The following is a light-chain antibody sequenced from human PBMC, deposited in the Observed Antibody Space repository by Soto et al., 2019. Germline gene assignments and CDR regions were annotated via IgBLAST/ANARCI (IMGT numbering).Light chain of an antibody. CDR1: QSISSN. CDR3: QQYNNWPYT. V-gene: IGKV3-15*01. J-gene: IGKJ2*01. CDR2: RAS. Sequence: EIVMTQSPATLSVSPGERATLSCRASQSISSNLAWFQQKPGQAPRLLIYRASTRATDIPARFSGSGSGTEFTLTIGSLQSEDFAVYYCQQYNNWPYTFGQGTKLEIK.